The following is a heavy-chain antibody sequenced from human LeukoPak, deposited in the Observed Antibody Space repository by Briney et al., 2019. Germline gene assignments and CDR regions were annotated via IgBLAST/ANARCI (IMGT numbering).Heavy chain of an antibody. CDR1: GFTFSTYA. CDR2: ISNDGSNK. CDR3: ARGRSAHYFDY. D-gene: IGHD6-25*01. J-gene: IGHJ4*02. V-gene: IGHV3-30-3*01. Sequence: PGGSLRLSCAASGFTFSTYAMHWVRQAPVKGLEWVAVISNDGSNKYYADSVKGRFTISRDNSKNTLYLQMNSLRAEDTAVYYCARGRSAHYFDYWGQGTLVTVSS.